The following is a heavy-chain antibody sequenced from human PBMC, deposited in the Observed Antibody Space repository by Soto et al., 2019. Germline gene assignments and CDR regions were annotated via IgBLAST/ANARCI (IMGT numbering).Heavy chain of an antibody. Sequence: GGSLRLSCAASGFTFSSYSMNWVRQAPGKGLEWVSYISSSSSTIYYADSVKGRFTISRDNAKNSLYLQMNSLRAEDTAVYYCARVAAIYYYYYMDVWGKGTTVTVSS. CDR2: ISSSSSTI. J-gene: IGHJ6*03. CDR3: ARVAAIYYYYYMDV. V-gene: IGHV3-48*01. CDR1: GFTFSSYS. D-gene: IGHD2-15*01.